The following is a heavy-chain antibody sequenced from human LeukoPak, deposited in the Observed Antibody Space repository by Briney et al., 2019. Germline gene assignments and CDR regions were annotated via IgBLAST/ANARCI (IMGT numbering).Heavy chain of an antibody. J-gene: IGHJ4*02. V-gene: IGHV3-21*01. D-gene: IGHD2-2*02. CDR2: KSSSSSYI. CDR3: ARDGTYCSSTSCYIAY. Sequence: GGALRLSCAASGFTFSSYSMNWVRQAPGKGLEWVSSKSSSSSYIYYADSVEGRFTISRDNAKNSLYLQMNSLRAEDTAVYFCARDGTYCSSTSCYIAYWGQGTLVIDSP. CDR1: GFTFSSYS.